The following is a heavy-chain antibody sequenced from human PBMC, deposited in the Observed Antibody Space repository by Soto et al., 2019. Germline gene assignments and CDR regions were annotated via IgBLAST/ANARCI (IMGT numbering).Heavy chain of an antibody. CDR2: INHSGST. CDR1: GGSFSGYY. CDR3: AIHSTGYEDS. J-gene: IGHJ5*02. D-gene: IGHD5-12*01. V-gene: IGHV4-34*01. Sequence: SETLSLTCAVYGGSFSGYYWTWIRQPPGTGLEWNGEINHSGSTNYNPSLKSRVTISVDTSKNQISLKLTSVTAADTAVYYCAIHSTGYEDSWGQGTLVTVSS.